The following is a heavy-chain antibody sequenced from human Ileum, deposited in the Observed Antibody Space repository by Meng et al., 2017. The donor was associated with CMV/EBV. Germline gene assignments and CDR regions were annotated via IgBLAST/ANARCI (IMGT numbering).Heavy chain of an antibody. D-gene: IGHD3-10*01. CDR3: ARANIAYVYGNNCFDP. V-gene: IGHV1-2*02. J-gene: IGHJ5*02. Sequence: ASVKVSCKASGYMFIGQYIHWVRQAPGQGLEWRGWINPDSGGTNYAQRFQGRVTMTRDTSISTAYMELTGLTSDDTAVYYCARANIAYVYGNNCFDPWGQGTLVTVSS. CDR2: INPDSGGT. CDR1: GYMFIGQY.